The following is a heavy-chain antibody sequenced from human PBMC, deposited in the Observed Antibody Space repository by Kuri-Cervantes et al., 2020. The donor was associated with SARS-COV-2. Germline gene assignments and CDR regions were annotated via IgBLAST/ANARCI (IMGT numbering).Heavy chain of an antibody. Sequence: GGSLRLSCAASGFTFSSYEMNWVRQAPGKGLEWVSSISGNGISTFYADSVKGRFTTSRDNAKNSLYLQMNSLRAEDTAVYYCAREGDIVVIPAATRNPQMDVWGQGTTVTVSS. J-gene: IGHJ6*02. V-gene: IGHV3-48*03. D-gene: IGHD2-2*01. CDR2: ISGNGIST. CDR3: AREGDIVVIPAATRNPQMDV. CDR1: GFTFSSYE.